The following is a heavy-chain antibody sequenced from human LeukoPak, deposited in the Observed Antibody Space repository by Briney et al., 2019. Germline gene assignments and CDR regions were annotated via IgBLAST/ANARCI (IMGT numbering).Heavy chain of an antibody. D-gene: IGHD4-23*01. CDR3: AKRSDYGDNGDYFDY. CDR2: ISGRDSNT. Sequence: GGSLRLSCAASGFTFSSYGMSWVRQAPGEGLEWVSLISGRDSNTYYADSVEGRFTISRDNSKNTLYLQMNSLSAEDTAVYYCAKRSDYGDNGDYFDYWGQGTPVTVSS. CDR1: GFTFSSYG. J-gene: IGHJ4*02. V-gene: IGHV3-23*01.